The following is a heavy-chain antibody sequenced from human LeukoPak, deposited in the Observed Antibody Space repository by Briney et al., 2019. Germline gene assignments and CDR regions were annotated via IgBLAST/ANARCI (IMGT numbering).Heavy chain of an antibody. V-gene: IGHV1-8*01. CDR3: ERVGRRIHGDFQY. Sequence: AGVKVSCKCSGYTFTSYDINWVRQATGQGQEWMGGVNLNSGNTGIAQKFHGRGRMTRDSAINKAYMYLRRLTSEDKAGDYCERVGRRIHGDFQYWAQGPLVPVSS. J-gene: IGHJ4*02. CDR2: VNLNSGNT. CDR1: GYTFTSYD.